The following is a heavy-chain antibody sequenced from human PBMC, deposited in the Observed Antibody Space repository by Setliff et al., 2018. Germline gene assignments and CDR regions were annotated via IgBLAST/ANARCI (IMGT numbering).Heavy chain of an antibody. J-gene: IGHJ5*02. CDR3: ARGGAFSHGYPLHH. CDR2: LSSDGSRA. Sequence: GGSLRLSCAASGFTFSSYAMYWVRQAPGMGLEFVSALSSDGSRAYYADSVKDRFFISRDNSKNTLFLQMGSLRGEDKAVYYCARGGAFSHGYPLHHWGQGTLVTVSS. V-gene: IGHV3-64*02. CDR1: GFTFSSYA. D-gene: IGHD5-18*01.